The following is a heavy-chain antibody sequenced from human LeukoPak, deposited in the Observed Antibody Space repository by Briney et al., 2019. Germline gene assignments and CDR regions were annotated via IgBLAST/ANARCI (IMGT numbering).Heavy chain of an antibody. CDR2: IIPIFGTA. D-gene: IGHD5-24*01. CDR1: GGTFSSYA. Sequence: ASVKVSCKASGGTFSSYAISWVRQAPGQGLEWMGGIIPIFGTANYAQKFQGRVTITADESTSTAYMELSSLRSEDTAVYYCARDGDGYNSPRLGFDYWGQGTPVTVSS. V-gene: IGHV1-69*13. J-gene: IGHJ4*02. CDR3: ARDGDGYNSPRLGFDY.